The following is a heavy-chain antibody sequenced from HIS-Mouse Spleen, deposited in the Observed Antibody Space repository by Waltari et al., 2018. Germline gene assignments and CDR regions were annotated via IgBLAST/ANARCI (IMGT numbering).Heavy chain of an antibody. V-gene: IGHV4-39*07. CDR3: AREIPYSSSWYDWYFDL. J-gene: IGHJ2*01. CDR2: IYYSGST. Sequence: QLQLQESGPALVKPSETLSLTCTVSAGPISSSSHYWGWIRQPPGKGLEWIGSIYYSGSTYYNPSLKSRVTISVDTSKNQFSLKLSSVTAADTAVYYCAREIPYSSSWYDWYFDLWGRGTLVTVSS. D-gene: IGHD6-13*01. CDR1: AGPISSSSHY.